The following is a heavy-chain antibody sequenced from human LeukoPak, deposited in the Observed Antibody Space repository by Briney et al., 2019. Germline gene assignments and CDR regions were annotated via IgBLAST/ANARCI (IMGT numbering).Heavy chain of an antibody. CDR1: GFTFANYW. V-gene: IGHV3-7*01. CDR2: INPDGIK. D-gene: IGHD6-13*01. J-gene: IGHJ5*02. CDR3: ARRSRQNWFDP. Sequence: GGSLRLSCAVSGFTFANYWMTWVRQAPGKGLEWVANINPDGIKFYVDSVRGRFTISRDNTKNSVYLQMNSLRVEDTGVYYCARRSRQNWFDPWGQGTLVTVSS.